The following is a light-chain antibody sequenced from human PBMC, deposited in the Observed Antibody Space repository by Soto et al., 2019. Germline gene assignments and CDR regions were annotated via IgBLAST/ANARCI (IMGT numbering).Light chain of an antibody. J-gene: IGLJ2*01. V-gene: IGLV1-51*01. CDR3: GTWDSSLGAKV. CDR1: SSNIGNNY. Sequence: QSVLTQPPSVSAAPGQKVTISCSGSSSNIGNNYVSWYQQLPGTAPKLLIYDNNKRPSGIPDRFSGSKSGTSATLDITGLQTGDEADYYCGTWDSSLGAKVFGGGTKLTVL. CDR2: DNN.